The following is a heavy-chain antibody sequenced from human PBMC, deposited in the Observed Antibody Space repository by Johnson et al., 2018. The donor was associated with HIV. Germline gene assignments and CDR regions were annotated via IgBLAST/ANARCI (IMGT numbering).Heavy chain of an antibody. V-gene: IGHV3-30*18. CDR2: ISYDGSNK. CDR3: AKVHIPARWSAAFDI. D-gene: IGHD6-6*01. J-gene: IGHJ3*02. Sequence: QVLLVESGGGVVQPGRSLRLSCAASGFTFGSYGIHWVRQAPGKGLEWVAVISYDGSNKYYADSVKGRFTIFRDNSKNTLYLQMSSLRTEDTAVYYCAKVHIPARWSAAFDIWGRGTLVTVSS. CDR1: GFTFGSYG.